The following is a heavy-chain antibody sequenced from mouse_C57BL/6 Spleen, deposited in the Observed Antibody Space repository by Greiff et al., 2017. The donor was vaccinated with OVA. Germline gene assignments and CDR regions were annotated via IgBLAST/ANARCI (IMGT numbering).Heavy chain of an antibody. CDR1: GYAFSSSW. D-gene: IGHD1-1*01. V-gene: IGHV1-82*01. CDR2: IYPGDGDT. Sequence: QVQLKESGPELVKPGASVKISCKASGYAFSSSWMNWVKQRPGKGLEWIGRIYPGDGDTNYNGKFKGKATLTADKSSSTAYMQHSSVTAEDSAVYFCEIYYYGSSYFDYWGQGTTLTVSS. CDR3: EIYYYGSSYFDY. J-gene: IGHJ2*01.